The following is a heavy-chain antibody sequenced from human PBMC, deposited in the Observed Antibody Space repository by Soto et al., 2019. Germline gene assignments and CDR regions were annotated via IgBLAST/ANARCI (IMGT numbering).Heavy chain of an antibody. D-gene: IGHD3-9*01. CDR1: GDSINSDKYY. V-gene: IGHV4-39*01. J-gene: IGHJ4*02. Sequence: QLPLQESGPGLVKPSETLSLTCSVSGDSINSDKYYWGWIRQPPGKGLEWIGSIYYRGNTYYNPSLPTRVTISLAKSKRPFSLKLNSVTAADSAVYFCARLEGLATISYYFDFWGQGAQVTVSS. CDR2: IYYRGNT. CDR3: ARLEGLATISYYFDF.